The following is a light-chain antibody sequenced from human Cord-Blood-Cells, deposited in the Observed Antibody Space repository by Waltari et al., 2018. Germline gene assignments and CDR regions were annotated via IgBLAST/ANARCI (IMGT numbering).Light chain of an antibody. V-gene: IGLV2-14*01. CDR2: DVS. CDR1: SRDVAGYPQ. CDR3: SSYTSSSTLV. J-gene: IGLJ1*01. Sequence: QSALPHPASVSGTPEQSHTLPCTATSRDVAGYPQVTWYQQHPGKAPKLMIYDVSNRPSGVSNRFSGSKSGNTASLTISGLQAEDEADYYCSSYTSSSTLVFGTGTKVTVL.